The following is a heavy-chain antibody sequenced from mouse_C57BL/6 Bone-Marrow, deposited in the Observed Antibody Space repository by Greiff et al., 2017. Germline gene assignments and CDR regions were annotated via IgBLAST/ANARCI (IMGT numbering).Heavy chain of an antibody. Sequence: EVKVVESGPELVKPGASVKISCKASGYSFTDYNMNWVKQSNGKSLEWIGVIKPNYGTTSYNQKFKGKATLTVDQSSSTAYMQLNSLTSEDSAVYYCARGYDYDYAMDYWGQGTSVTVSS. J-gene: IGHJ4*01. D-gene: IGHD2-4*01. V-gene: IGHV1-39*01. CDR2: IKPNYGTT. CDR3: ARGYDYDYAMDY. CDR1: GYSFTDYN.